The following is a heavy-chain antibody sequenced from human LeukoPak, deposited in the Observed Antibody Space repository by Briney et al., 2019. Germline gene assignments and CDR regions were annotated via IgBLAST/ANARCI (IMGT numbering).Heavy chain of an antibody. CDR2: ISSDGNNK. J-gene: IGHJ4*02. D-gene: IGHD1-26*01. Sequence: GGSLRLSCAASAFTFSNHPIHWVRQAPGKGLEWVSVISSDGNNKYYADSVKGRFTISRDNSKNTLYLQMNSLRPEDTAVYYCARLVGAPGRGFDYWGQGTLVTVSS. V-gene: IGHV3-30-3*01. CDR3: ARLVGAPGRGFDY. CDR1: AFTFSNHP.